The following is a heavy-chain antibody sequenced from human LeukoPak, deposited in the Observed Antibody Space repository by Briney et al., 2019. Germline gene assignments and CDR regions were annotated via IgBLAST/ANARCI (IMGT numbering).Heavy chain of an antibody. CDR1: GFTVATNY. CDR3: VRDHYYDFSGYYDY. D-gene: IGHD3/OR15-3a*01. V-gene: IGHV3-66*01. Sequence: GGSLRLSCAVSGFTVATNYMSWVRQAPGKRLEWVSVIYAGGTTNYADSVRARFTISRDNTANALYLQMDNLRVEDTAVYYCVRDHYYDFSGYYDYWGQGTLVTVSS. CDR2: IYAGGTT. J-gene: IGHJ4*02.